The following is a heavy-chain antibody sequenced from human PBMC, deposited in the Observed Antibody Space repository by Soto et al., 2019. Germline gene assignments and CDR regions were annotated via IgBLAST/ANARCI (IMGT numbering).Heavy chain of an antibody. CDR1: GFTFSSYA. Sequence: PGGSLRLSCAASGFTFSSYAMHWVRQAPGKGLEWVAVISYDGSNKYYADSVKGRFTISRDNSKNTLYLQMNSLRAEDTALYYCVRGDGDYYDGNGYLGRHWGQGTLVTVSS. J-gene: IGHJ4*02. CDR3: VRGDGDYYDGNGYLGRH. CDR2: ISYDGSNK. V-gene: IGHV3-30-3*01. D-gene: IGHD3-22*01.